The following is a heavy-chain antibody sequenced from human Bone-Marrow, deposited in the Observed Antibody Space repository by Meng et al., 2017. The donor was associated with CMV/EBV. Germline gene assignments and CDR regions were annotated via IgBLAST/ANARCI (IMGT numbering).Heavy chain of an antibody. CDR1: GFTFSNAW. D-gene: IGHD3-3*01. CDR2: IKSKTDGGTT. J-gene: IGHJ4*02. CDR3: TTDTFGVPDY. V-gene: IGHV3-15*01. Sequence: SCADSGFTFSNAWMSWVRQAPGKELEWVGRIKSKTDGGTTDYAAHVKGRFTISSDDSKNTLYLQMNSLKTEDTAVYYCTTDTFGVPDYWGQGTLVTLL.